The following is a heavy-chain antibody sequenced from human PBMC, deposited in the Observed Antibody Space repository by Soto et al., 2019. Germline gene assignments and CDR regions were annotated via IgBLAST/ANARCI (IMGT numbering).Heavy chain of an antibody. CDR1: GFTFSNAW. D-gene: IGHD2-21*01. CDR2: IKSKTDGGTT. Sequence: PGGSLRLSCAASGFTFSNAWMNWVRQAPGKGLEWVGRIKSKTDGGTTDYDAPVKGRFTISRDDSKNTLYLQMNSLKTEDTAVYYCTTGLVKGRGAFDIWGQGTMVTVSS. CDR3: TTGLVKGRGAFDI. J-gene: IGHJ3*02. V-gene: IGHV3-15*07.